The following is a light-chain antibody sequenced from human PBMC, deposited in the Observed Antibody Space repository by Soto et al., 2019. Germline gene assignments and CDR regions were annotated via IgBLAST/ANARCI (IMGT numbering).Light chain of an antibody. CDR3: QRRSTWLGT. CDR1: QSVGGF. CDR2: EAS. V-gene: IGKV3-11*01. J-gene: IGKJ3*01. Sequence: EIVLTQSPATLSLSPGERATLSCRASQSVGGFLAWYQQRSGQTPRLLIYEASKRAPGIPARFSGSGSGTDFPLTLSSLEPEDFAVYYCQRRSTWLGTFGPGTKVDIK.